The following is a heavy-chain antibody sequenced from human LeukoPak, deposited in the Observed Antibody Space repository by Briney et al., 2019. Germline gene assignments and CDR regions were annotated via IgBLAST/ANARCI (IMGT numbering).Heavy chain of an antibody. V-gene: IGHV3-7*01. CDR3: ARLREIPVFGVVTKSTSYFDY. Sequence: GGSLRLSCAASGFTFTNYWMSWVRQAPGKGLELMANIKQDRSEKYYVDSVEGRFTISRDNAKNSLYLQMNSLRAEDTAVYYCARLREIPVFGVVTKSTSYFDYWGQGTLVTVSS. CDR2: IKQDRSEK. CDR1: GFTFTNYW. J-gene: IGHJ4*02. D-gene: IGHD3-3*01.